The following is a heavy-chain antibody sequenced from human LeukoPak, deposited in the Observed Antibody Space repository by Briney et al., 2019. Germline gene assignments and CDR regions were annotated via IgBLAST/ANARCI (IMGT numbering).Heavy chain of an antibody. V-gene: IGHV3-21*01. CDR2: ISSSSSYI. CDR1: GFTFSSYS. D-gene: IGHD6-13*01. CDR3: ARGVVAAAGTYYYYYGMDV. Sequence: GGSLRLSCAASGFTFSSYSMNWVRQAPGKGLEWVSSISSSSSYIYYADSVKGRFTISRDNAKNSLYLQMNSLRAEDTAVYCCARGVVAAAGTYYYYYGMDVWGQGTTVTVSS. J-gene: IGHJ6*02.